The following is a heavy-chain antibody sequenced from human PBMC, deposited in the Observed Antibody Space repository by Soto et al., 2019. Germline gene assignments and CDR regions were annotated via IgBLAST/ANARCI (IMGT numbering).Heavy chain of an antibody. D-gene: IGHD6-19*01. V-gene: IGHV3-30*18. CDR2: ISYDGSNK. CDR1: GFTFSSYG. CDR3: AKDWGLISSGRFDY. J-gene: IGHJ4*02. Sequence: GGSLRLSCAASGFTFSSYGMHWVRQAPGKGLEWVAVISYDGSNKYYADSVKGRFTISRDNSKNTLYLQMNSLRAEDTAVYYCAKDWGLISSGRFDYWGQGTLVTVSS.